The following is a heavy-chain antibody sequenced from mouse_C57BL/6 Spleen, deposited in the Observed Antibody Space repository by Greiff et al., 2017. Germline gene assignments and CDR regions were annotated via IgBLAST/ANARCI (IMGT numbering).Heavy chain of an antibody. CDR3: ARQVITTVVRAMDY. V-gene: IGHV1-26*01. CDR2: INPNNGGT. CDR1: GYTFTDYY. Sequence: EVQLQQSGPELVKPGASVKISCKASGYTFTDYYMNWVKQSHGKSLEWIGDINPNNGGTSYNQKFKGKATLTVDKSSSTAYMELRSLTSEDSAVYYCARQVITTVVRAMDYWGQGTSVTVSS. J-gene: IGHJ4*01. D-gene: IGHD1-1*01.